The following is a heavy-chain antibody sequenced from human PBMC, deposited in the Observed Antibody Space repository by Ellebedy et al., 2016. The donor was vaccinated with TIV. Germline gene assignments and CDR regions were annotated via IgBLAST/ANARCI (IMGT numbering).Heavy chain of an antibody. D-gene: IGHD5-18*01. CDR3: AKSRVQLWSFDY. Sequence: PGGSLRLSCGASGFSFSNYAMNWVRQAPGQGLEWVAAICGSGNSTTYADSVKGRFTISRDNSKSTLHLQMNSLRADDTAVYYCAKSRVQLWSFDYWGQGSLVTVSS. V-gene: IGHV3-23*01. CDR2: ICGSGNST. J-gene: IGHJ4*02. CDR1: GFSFSNYA.